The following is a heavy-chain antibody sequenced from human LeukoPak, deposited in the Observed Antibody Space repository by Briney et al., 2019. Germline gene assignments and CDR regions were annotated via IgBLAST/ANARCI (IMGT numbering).Heavy chain of an antibody. V-gene: IGHV3-33*01. CDR3: ARDQGELRAFDY. D-gene: IGHD1-26*01. CDR2: IWYDGSNE. CDR1: AFTFSTYG. J-gene: IGHJ4*02. Sequence: GGSLRLSCAASAFTFSTYGMHWVRQAPGKGLEWVAVIWYDGSNEYYAESVKGRFTISRDNSKNTLYLQMNSLRVEDTAVYYCARDQGELRAFDYWGQGTLVTVSS.